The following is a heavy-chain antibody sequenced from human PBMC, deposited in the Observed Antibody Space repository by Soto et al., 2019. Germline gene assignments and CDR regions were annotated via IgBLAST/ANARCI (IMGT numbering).Heavy chain of an antibody. D-gene: IGHD5-12*01. V-gene: IGHV3-30*18. CDR3: AKDRGMGGYSGYEPRGKYYYYYVMDV. J-gene: IGHJ6*02. CDR1: GFTFSSYG. CDR2: ISYDGSNK. Sequence: PGGSLRLSCAASGFTFSSYGMHWVRQAPGKGLEWVAVISYDGSNKYYADSVKGRFTISRDNSKNTLYLQMNSLRAEDTAVYYCAKDRGMGGYSGYEPRGKYYYYYVMDVWGQGTTVTVSS.